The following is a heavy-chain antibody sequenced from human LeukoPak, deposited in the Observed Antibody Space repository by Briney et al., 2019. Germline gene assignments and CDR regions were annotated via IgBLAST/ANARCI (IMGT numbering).Heavy chain of an antibody. V-gene: IGHV3-48*03. D-gene: IGHD3-9*01. CDR1: GFTFSSYG. CDR2: ISSSGSTI. J-gene: IGHJ4*02. Sequence: PGGSLRLSCAAFGFTFSSYGMNWDRQAPGKGLEWVSYISSSGSTIYYADSVKGRFTISRDNAKNSLYLQMNSLRAEDTAVYYCARGRAPLRYFDWLWWGQGTLLTVSS. CDR3: ARGRAPLRYFDWLW.